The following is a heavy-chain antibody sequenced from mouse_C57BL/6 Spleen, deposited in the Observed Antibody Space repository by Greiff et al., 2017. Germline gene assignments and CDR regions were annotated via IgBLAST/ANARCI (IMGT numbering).Heavy chain of an antibody. CDR2: IDTETGGT. D-gene: IGHD1-1*01. V-gene: IGHV1-15*01. CDR3: TSWYYDSSYEY. J-gene: IGHJ2*01. Sequence: VQLQQSGAELVRPGASVTLSCKASGYTFTDYEMNWVKQTPVHGLEWIGAIDTETGGTAYNQKFKGKAILTADKSSSTAYMELRSLTSEDSAVYYCTSWYYDSSYEYWGQGTTLTVSS. CDR1: GYTFTDYE.